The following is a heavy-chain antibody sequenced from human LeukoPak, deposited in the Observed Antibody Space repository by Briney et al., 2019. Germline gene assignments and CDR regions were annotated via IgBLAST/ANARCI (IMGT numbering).Heavy chain of an antibody. CDR2: ISWHGETT. Sequence: GGSLRLSCAASGFPLDDYGMLWVRQGPGKGLEWVSFISWHGETTYYSDSVKGRFTISRDSGTNSLYLQMNRLRTEDTGFYYCAKDFGPRGVGATPQYWGQGTVVIVSS. CDR3: AKDFGPRGVGATPQY. D-gene: IGHD1-26*01. CDR1: GFPLDDYG. J-gene: IGHJ4*02. V-gene: IGHV3-43D*03.